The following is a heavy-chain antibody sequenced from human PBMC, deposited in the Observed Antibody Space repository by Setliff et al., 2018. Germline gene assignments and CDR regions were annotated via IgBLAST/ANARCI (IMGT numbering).Heavy chain of an antibody. D-gene: IGHD5-12*01. CDR2: IIPVIDTT. CDR1: GVAFSSYA. J-gene: IGHJ3*02. V-gene: IGHV1-69*11. CDR3: ARGRDGYNANAYEI. Sequence: SVKVSCKASGVAFSSYALTWVRQAPGQGLEWMGRIIPVIDTTDYAENFQGRVTFTADESTKTTYMDLRSLRSEDTAIYYCARGRDGYNANAYEIWGQGTMVTVSS.